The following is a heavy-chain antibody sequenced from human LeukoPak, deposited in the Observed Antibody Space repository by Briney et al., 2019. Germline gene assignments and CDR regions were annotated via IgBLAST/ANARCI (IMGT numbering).Heavy chain of an antibody. D-gene: IGHD5-24*01. J-gene: IGHJ4*02. CDR2: ISSDRSYT. CDR3: ARRDAIDAYTFDY. CDR1: GFTFSNYY. Sequence: PGGSLRLSCAASGFTFSNYYVGWIRQAPGKGPEWLSYISSDRSYTNYADSVKGRFTTSRDNTKNSLYLQMNSLRAEDTAVYYCARRDAIDAYTFDYWGQVTLVTVSS. V-gene: IGHV3-11*03.